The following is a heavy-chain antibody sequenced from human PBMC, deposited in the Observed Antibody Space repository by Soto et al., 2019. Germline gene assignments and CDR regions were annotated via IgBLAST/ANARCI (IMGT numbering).Heavy chain of an antibody. Sequence: EVQLVESGGGLVQPGGSLSLSCAASGFTFTSYWIHWVRQAPGEGLVWLSRIKGDEITTNYADSVEGRFTISRDNAKNTVFLYMNSLRDDDTAVYYCARGAFRAYYFDYWSQGTLVTVSS. CDR2: IKGDEITT. J-gene: IGHJ4*02. V-gene: IGHV3-74*01. CDR1: GFTFTSYW. CDR3: ARGAFRAYYFDY.